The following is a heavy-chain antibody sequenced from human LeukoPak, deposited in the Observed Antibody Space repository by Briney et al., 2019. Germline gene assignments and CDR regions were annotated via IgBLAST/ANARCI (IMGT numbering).Heavy chain of an antibody. Sequence: GGSLRLSCAASGFTFSSYAMHWVRQAPGKGLEWVAVISYDGSNKYYADSVKGRFTISRDNSKNTLYLQMNSLRAEDTAVYYCARDLYGDYALDYWGQGTLVTVSS. CDR1: GFTFSSYA. CDR2: ISYDGSNK. V-gene: IGHV3-30-3*01. D-gene: IGHD4-17*01. J-gene: IGHJ4*02. CDR3: ARDLYGDYALDY.